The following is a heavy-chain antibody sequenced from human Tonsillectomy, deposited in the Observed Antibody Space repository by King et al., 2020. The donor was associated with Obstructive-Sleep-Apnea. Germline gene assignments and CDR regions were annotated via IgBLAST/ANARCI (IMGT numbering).Heavy chain of an antibody. D-gene: IGHD4/OR15-4a*01. CDR2: IYYSGDI. CDR3: ATISTSGAKFDY. J-gene: IGHJ4*02. Sequence: QLQESGPGLVKPSETLSLTCTVSGDSISNSDYYWVWIRLPPGKRLEWIGSIYYSGDIHYNPSLKSRITMSIDTSNNQFDLKLSSVTAADTAVYYCATISTSGAKFDYWGQGSLVTVSS. CDR1: GDSISNSDYY. V-gene: IGHV4-39*06.